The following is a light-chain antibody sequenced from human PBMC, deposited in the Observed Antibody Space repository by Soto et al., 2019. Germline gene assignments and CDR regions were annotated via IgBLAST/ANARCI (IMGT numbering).Light chain of an antibody. J-gene: IGKJ5*01. V-gene: IGKV3-15*01. CDR2: DAS. CDR1: QSYSIN. Sequence: ERVMTQSAATLSVSPGERATLSCRASQSYSINLAWCQQKPGQAPRLLIYDASTRATDIPARFSGSGSGTGFTLTINSLQSEDFAVYYCQQYNNWPPITFGQGTRLEIK. CDR3: QQYNNWPPIT.